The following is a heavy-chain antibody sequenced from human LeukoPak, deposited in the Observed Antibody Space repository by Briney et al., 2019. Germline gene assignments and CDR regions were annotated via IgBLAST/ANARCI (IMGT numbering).Heavy chain of an antibody. J-gene: IGHJ5*02. CDR2: ISAYNGNT. CDR1: GYTFTSYG. CDR3: ARANMVRGVIIRNWFDP. D-gene: IGHD3-10*01. Sequence: ASVKVSCKASGYTFTSYGISWVRQAPGQGLEWMGWISAYNGNTNYAQKLQGRVTMTTDTSTSTAYMELRSLRSGDTAVYYCARANMVRGVIIRNWFDPWGQGTPVTVSS. V-gene: IGHV1-18*04.